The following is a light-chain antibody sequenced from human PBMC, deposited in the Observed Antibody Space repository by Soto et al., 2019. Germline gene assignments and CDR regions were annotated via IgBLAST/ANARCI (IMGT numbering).Light chain of an antibody. CDR2: GAS. CDR3: QHYGGPVGYT. V-gene: IGKV3-20*01. CDR1: QTVRNNY. Sequence: EIVLTQSPSTLSLSPGDRAALSCRASQTVRNNYIAWYQQKPGQAPKLLIYGASSRATDIPGRFSGSGSGTGFALTISRLEPDDFAVYYCQHYGGPVGYTIGQGTKLEIK. J-gene: IGKJ2*01.